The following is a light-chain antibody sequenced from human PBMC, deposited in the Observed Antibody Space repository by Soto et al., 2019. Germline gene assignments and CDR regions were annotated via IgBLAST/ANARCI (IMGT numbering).Light chain of an antibody. CDR3: AAWDDSLNGVV. V-gene: IGLV1-36*01. J-gene: IGLJ2*01. CDR1: SSNIGNNA. CDR2: YDD. Sequence: QSALTQPPSVSEAPRQRVTISCSGSSSNIGNNAVNWYQQLPGKAPKLLIYYDDLLPSGVSDRFSGSKSGTSASLASSGLQSEDEADYYCAAWDDSLNGVVFGGGTKLTVL.